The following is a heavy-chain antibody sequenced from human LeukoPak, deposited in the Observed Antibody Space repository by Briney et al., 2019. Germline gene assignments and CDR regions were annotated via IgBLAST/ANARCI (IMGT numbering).Heavy chain of an antibody. J-gene: IGHJ6*03. Sequence: PGGSLRLSCAASGFTFSTSAMNWVRQAPGKGLEWVSSISDSGSSTYYADSVKGRFAVSRDNSKNTLYLQMNSLRAEDTAVYYCAKDSLSSSWYEYYYYYYMDVWGKGTTVTVSS. D-gene: IGHD6-13*01. V-gene: IGHV3-23*01. CDR3: AKDSLSSSWYEYYYYYYMDV. CDR2: ISDSGSST. CDR1: GFTFSTSA.